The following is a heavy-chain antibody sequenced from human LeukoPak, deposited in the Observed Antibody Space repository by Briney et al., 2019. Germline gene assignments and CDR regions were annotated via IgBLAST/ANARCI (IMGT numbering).Heavy chain of an antibody. D-gene: IGHD3-3*01. Sequence: GGSLRLSCAVSGITFSTTGLHWVRQAPGKGLEWVAMISPDGSTTFYTDSMKGRLTISRENSNNTLYLQMNSLRLEDTALYYCATEGEEWTNFDYWGQGTLVTVSS. CDR1: GITFSTTG. J-gene: IGHJ4*02. V-gene: IGHV3-30*04. CDR2: ISPDGSTT. CDR3: ATEGEEWTNFDY.